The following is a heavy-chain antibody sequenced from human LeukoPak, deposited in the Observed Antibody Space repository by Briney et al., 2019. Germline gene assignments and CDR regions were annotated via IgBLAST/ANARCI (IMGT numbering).Heavy chain of an antibody. CDR3: AREWEELFDY. CDR1: GGSISSYY. J-gene: IGHJ4*02. V-gene: IGHV4-59*01. CDR2: IYYSGST. D-gene: IGHD1-26*01. Sequence: SEILSPTCTVSGGSISSYYWSWIRQPPGKGLEWIGYIYYSGSTNYNPSLKSRVTISVDTSKNQFSLKLSSVTAADTAVYYCAREWEELFDYWGQGTLVTVSS.